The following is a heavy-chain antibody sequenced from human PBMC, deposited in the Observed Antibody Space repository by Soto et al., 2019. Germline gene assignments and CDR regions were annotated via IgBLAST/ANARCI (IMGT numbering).Heavy chain of an antibody. CDR3: AGFVLLWFGELSPRWFDP. Sequence: GASVKVSCKASGYTFTSYYMHWVRQAPGQGLEWMGWMNPNSGNTNYAQKLQGRVTMTTDTSTSTAYMELRSLRSDDTAVYYCAGFVLLWFGELSPRWFDPWGQGTLVTVSS. V-gene: IGHV1-18*04. CDR1: GYTFTSYY. J-gene: IGHJ5*02. CDR2: MNPNSGNT. D-gene: IGHD3-10*01.